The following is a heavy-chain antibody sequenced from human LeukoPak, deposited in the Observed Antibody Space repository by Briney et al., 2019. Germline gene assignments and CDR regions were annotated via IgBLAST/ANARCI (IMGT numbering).Heavy chain of an antibody. Sequence: SQTLSPTCTLSAGSIATNNFWCSMRQPPGMGLEWIGSIHYGGTTDYIPSLKSRLTISLDAAKNQFTLRLRSVTAADTAVYYCARYEEEDAYNAKTLDYWGQGTLATVSS. CDR1: AGSIATNNF. CDR3: ARYEEEDAYNAKTLDY. D-gene: IGHD5-24*01. J-gene: IGHJ4*02. V-gene: IGHV4-39*01. CDR2: IHYGGTT.